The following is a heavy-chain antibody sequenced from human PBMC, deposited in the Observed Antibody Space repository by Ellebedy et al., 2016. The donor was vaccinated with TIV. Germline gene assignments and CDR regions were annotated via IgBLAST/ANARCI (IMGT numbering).Heavy chain of an antibody. Sequence: GSLRLXXAASGFTFSDHYMDWVRQAPGKGLEWVGGFYHSGSTYYNPSLRSRVTISVDTSKKQSSLKLTSVTAADTAMYYCTRSIYYGAGNIYEPVDYWGQGTLVTVSS. J-gene: IGHJ4*02. CDR3: TRSIYYGAGNIYEPVDY. CDR2: FYHSGST. V-gene: IGHV4-38-2*01. D-gene: IGHD3-10*01. CDR1: GFTFSDHY.